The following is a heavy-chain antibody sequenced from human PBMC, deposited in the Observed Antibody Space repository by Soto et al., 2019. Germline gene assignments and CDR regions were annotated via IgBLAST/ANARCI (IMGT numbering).Heavy chain of an antibody. CDR2: IYYSGST. J-gene: IGHJ4*02. V-gene: IGHV4-59*02. CDR1: GTSVSNYY. CDR3: ARAIHDYDSSGYLSFDY. Sequence: PSETLSLTCSVSGTSVSNYYWSWLRQPPGKGLEWIGFIYYSGSTNYNPSLKSRVTISVDTSKNQFSLKLSSVTAADTAVYFCARAIHDYDSSGYLSFDYWGQGTLVTVSS. D-gene: IGHD3-22*01.